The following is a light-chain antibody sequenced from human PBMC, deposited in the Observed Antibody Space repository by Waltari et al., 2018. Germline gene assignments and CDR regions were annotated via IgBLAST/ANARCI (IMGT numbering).Light chain of an antibody. V-gene: IGKV3D-20*02. CDR3: QHYLRLPVT. J-gene: IGKJ1*01. CDR2: DAS. Sequence: EIVLTQSPASLSLSPGDRATLSCRASQSVGRTLAWYQQRPGQAPRLLIYDASSRATGIPDRFSGSGSGTDFSLTISRLEPEEFVVYYCQHYLRLPVTFGQGTKVEVK. CDR1: QSVGRT.